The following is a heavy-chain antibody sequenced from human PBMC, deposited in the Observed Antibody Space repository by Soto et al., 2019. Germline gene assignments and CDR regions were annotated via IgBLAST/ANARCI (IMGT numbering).Heavy chain of an antibody. CDR1: GGSISSSSYY. CDR2: IYYSGST. Sequence: QLQLQESGPGLVKPSETLSLTCTVSGGSISSSSYYWGWIRQPPGKGLEWIGSIYYSGSTYYNPSLKSRVTLSVDTSKNQFSLKLSSVTAADTAVYYCAALYYDFWSGYFDYYYYGMDVWGQGTTVTVSS. V-gene: IGHV4-39*01. CDR3: AALYYDFWSGYFDYYYYGMDV. J-gene: IGHJ6*02. D-gene: IGHD3-3*01.